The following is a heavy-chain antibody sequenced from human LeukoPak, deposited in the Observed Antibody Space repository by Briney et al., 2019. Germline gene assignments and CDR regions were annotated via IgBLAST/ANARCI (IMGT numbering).Heavy chain of an antibody. CDR2: IIPILGIA. CDR3: ARLIWFGELPTPYYYYGMDV. CDR1: EGTFSSYA. Sequence: ASVKVSCKASEGTFSSYAISWVLQAPGQGLKWMGRIIPILGIANYAQKFQGRVTITADKSTSTAYMELSSLRSEDTAVYYCARLIWFGELPTPYYYYGMDVWGQGTTVTVSS. J-gene: IGHJ6*02. V-gene: IGHV1-69*04. D-gene: IGHD3-10*01.